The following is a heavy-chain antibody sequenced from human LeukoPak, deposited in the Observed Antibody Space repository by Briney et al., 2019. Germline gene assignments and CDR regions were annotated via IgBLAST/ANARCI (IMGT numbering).Heavy chain of an antibody. V-gene: IGHV3-30-3*01. CDR3: ARDGGAITMIVVVITGYPDY. Sequence: SCKASGGTFSSYAISWVRQAPGKGLEWVAVISYDGSNKYYADSVKGRFTISRDNSKNTLYLQMNSLRAEDTAVYYCARDGGAITMIVVVITGYPDYWGQGTLVTVSS. CDR2: ISYDGSNK. CDR1: GGTFSSYA. D-gene: IGHD3-22*01. J-gene: IGHJ4*02.